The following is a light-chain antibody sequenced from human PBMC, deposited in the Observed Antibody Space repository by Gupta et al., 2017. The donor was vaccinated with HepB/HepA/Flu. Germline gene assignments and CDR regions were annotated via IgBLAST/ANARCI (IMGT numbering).Light chain of an antibody. CDR3: QQSYSTPCS. V-gene: IGKV1-39*01. Sequence: GDRVTITCRASQSISSYLNWYQQKPGKAPKLLIYAASSLQSGVPSRFSGSGSGTDFTLTISSLQPEDFATYYCQQSYSTPCSFGKGTKLEIK. J-gene: IGKJ2*04. CDR1: QSISSY. CDR2: AAS.